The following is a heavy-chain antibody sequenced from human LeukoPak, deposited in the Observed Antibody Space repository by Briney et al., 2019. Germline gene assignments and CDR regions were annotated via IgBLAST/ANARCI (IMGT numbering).Heavy chain of an antibody. CDR2: ISGSGGDT. V-gene: IGHV3-23*01. J-gene: IGHJ4*02. CDR1: GFPFSTYA. D-gene: IGHD6-19*01. Sequence: PGGSLRLSCAASGFPFSTYAMSWVRQAPGKGLEWVSVISGSGGDTYYADSVKGRFTISGDNSKNTVYLQMNSLRAEDTAVYYCARERIAVAGTGLDLDYWGQGTLVTVSS. CDR3: ARERIAVAGTGLDLDY.